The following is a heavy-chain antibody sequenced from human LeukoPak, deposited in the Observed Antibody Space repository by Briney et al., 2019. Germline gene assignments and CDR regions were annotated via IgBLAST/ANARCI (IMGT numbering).Heavy chain of an antibody. D-gene: IGHD1-26*01. CDR2: IYTGGST. CDR1: AFTVSSNY. V-gene: IGHV3-66*01. J-gene: IGHJ4*02. CDR3: AREPPSSSGSYSADY. Sequence: GGSLRLSCAASAFTVSSNYMSWVRQAPGKGLEWVSAIYTGGSTYYAGSVKGRFTISRDNSKNTLYLQMNSLRAEDTAVYYCAREPPSSSGSYSADYWGQGTLVTVSS.